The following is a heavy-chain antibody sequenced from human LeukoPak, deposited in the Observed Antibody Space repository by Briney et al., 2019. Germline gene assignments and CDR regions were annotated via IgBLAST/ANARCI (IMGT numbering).Heavy chain of an antibody. CDR3: ARDPAGPVIYFQH. J-gene: IGHJ1*01. D-gene: IGHD6-19*01. CDR2: INPNSGGT. Sequence: GASVKVSCKASGYTFTGYYMHWVRQAPGQGLEWMGWINPNSGGTNYAQKFQGRVTMTRDTSISTAYMELSRLRSHDTAVYYCARDPAGPVIYFQHWGQGTLVTVPA. CDR1: GYTFTGYY. V-gene: IGHV1-2*02.